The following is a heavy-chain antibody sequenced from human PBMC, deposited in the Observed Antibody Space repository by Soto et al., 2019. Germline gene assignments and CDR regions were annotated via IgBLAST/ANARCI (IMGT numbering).Heavy chain of an antibody. D-gene: IGHD3-3*01. CDR3: ARDDFWSGYYKFDY. CDR2: IYSGGST. CDR1: GFTVSSNY. V-gene: IGHV3-66*01. J-gene: IGHJ4*02. Sequence: GALRLSCAASGFTVSSNYMSWVRQAPGKGLEWVSVIYSGGSTYYADSVKGRFTISRDNSKNTLYLQMNSLRAEDTAVYYCARDDFWSGYYKFDYWGQGTLVTVSS.